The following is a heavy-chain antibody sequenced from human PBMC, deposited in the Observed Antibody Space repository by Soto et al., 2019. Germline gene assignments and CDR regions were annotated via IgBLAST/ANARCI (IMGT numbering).Heavy chain of an antibody. CDR1: GGTIRIHDW. CDR2: IVQSGST. J-gene: IGHJ5*02. V-gene: IGHV4-4*02. Sequence: SETLSLTCGVSGGTIRIHDWWTCVRQPPGKGLEWIVEIVQSGSTTYTPSLESRVTISVDKSKNQFSLTLTSVTAADTAVYFCARGRGRYSSGWSWFDPWGQGILVTVSS. D-gene: IGHD6-19*01. CDR3: ARGRGRYSSGWSWFDP.